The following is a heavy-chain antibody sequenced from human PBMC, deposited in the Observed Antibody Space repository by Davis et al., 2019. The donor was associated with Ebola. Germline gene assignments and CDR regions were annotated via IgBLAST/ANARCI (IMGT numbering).Heavy chain of an antibody. CDR1: GGSISSSSYY. V-gene: IGHV4-39*01. CDR3: ARPRYDHYYGMDV. CDR2: IYYSGST. J-gene: IGHJ6*02. Sequence: PSETLSLTCTVSGGSISSSSYYWGWIRQPPGKGLEWIGSIYYSGSTYYNPSLKSRVTISVDTSKNQFSLKLSSVTAADTAVYYCARPRYDHYYGMDVWGQGTTVTVSS.